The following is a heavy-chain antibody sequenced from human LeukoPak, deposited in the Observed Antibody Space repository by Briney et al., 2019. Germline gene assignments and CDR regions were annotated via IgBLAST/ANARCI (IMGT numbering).Heavy chain of an antibody. J-gene: IGHJ4*02. CDR2: IIPIFGTA. V-gene: IGHV1-69*01. Sequence: SVKVSCKASGGTFSSYAISWVRQAPGQGLEWMGGIIPIFGTANYAQKFQGRVTITADESTSTAYMELSSLRSEDTAVYYCARGGLSGYDLNYWGQGTLVTASS. CDR1: GGTFSSYA. CDR3: ARGGLSGYDLNY. D-gene: IGHD5-12*01.